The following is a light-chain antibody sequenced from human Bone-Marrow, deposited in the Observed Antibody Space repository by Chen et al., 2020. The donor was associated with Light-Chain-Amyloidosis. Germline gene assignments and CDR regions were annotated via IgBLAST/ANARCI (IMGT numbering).Light chain of an antibody. CDR2: DDS. V-gene: IGLV3-21*02. Sequence: SYVLTPPSSVSVAPGQTATLACGGNNIGSTSGHWYQQTPGQATLLVVYDDSDRPSGIPKRLSGSNSGNTATLTISRVEAGDEADYYCQVWDRSSDRPVFGGGTKLTVL. CDR1: NIGSTS. CDR3: QVWDRSSDRPV. J-gene: IGLJ3*02.